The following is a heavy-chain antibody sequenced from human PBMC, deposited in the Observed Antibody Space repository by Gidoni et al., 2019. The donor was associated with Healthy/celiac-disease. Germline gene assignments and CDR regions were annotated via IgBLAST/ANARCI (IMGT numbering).Heavy chain of an antibody. CDR3: ARQPSRTIFGVVMWYYFDY. Sequence: EVQLVESGGGLVQPGGSLRRSCAASGFTVSSHSMSWVRKASGKGLECVSVIYSGGSTYYADSVKGRFTISRHNSKNTLYLQMNSLRAEDTAVYYCARQPSRTIFGVVMWYYFDYWGQGTLVTVSS. J-gene: IGHJ4*02. V-gene: IGHV3-53*04. D-gene: IGHD3-3*01. CDR2: IYSGGST. CDR1: GFTVSSHS.